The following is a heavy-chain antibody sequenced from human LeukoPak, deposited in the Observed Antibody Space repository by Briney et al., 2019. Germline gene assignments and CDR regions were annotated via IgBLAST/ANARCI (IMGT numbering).Heavy chain of an antibody. J-gene: IGHJ4*02. Sequence: PSGTLTLTCTVSGVSIVSHYWNWVRQAAGRGLEWIGRFYASGTTNTSPSLKGRVTMSVDTSKNQFSLKLSSVTAADTAVYYCAKDSSTWGNLAGHFDSWGQGTLVTVSS. CDR2: FYASGTT. CDR1: GVSIVSHY. D-gene: IGHD6-13*01. CDR3: AKDSSTWGNLAGHFDS. V-gene: IGHV4-4*07.